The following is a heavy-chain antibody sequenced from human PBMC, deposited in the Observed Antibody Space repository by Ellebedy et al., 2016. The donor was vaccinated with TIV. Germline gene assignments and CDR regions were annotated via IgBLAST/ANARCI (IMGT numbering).Heavy chain of an antibody. CDR3: ARDRGYGFDS. V-gene: IGHV4-30-4*01. Sequence: MPSETLSLTCSVSGGSMSSGDYFWSWVRQPPEKGLEWLGYFDYSGLTYYSPSLNSRVVISVDTSKNQFSLNLRPVTAADTAVYFCARDRGYGFDSWGQGTLVAVSS. CDR2: FDYSGLT. CDR1: GGSMSSGDYF. D-gene: IGHD5-12*01. J-gene: IGHJ4*01.